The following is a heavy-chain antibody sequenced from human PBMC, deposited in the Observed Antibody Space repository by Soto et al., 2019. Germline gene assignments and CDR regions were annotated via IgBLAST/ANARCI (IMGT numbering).Heavy chain of an antibody. D-gene: IGHD3-10*01. CDR2: ISLYNGNT. CDR3: AIYPLELFRFDY. Sequence: GASVKVSCKAYDFSFTSHGISWVRQAPGQGLEWMGWISLYNGNTNYAQQFQGRVTMTTDTSTSTAYMELRSLRSDDTAMYFCAIYPLELFRFDYWRQGTLVTVSS. J-gene: IGHJ4*02. V-gene: IGHV1-18*04. CDR1: DFSFTSHG.